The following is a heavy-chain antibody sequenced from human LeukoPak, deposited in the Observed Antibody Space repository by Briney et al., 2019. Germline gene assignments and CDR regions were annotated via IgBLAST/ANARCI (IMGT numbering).Heavy chain of an antibody. Sequence: ASVKVSCKASGYTFTSYDINWVRQATGQGLEWMGWMNPNSGNTGYAQKFQGRVTITADESTSTAYMELSSLRSEDTAVYYCARAQYSSSWYFDLWGRGTLVTVSS. CDR2: MNPNSGNT. J-gene: IGHJ2*01. D-gene: IGHD6-13*01. CDR3: ARAQYSSSWYFDL. CDR1: GYTFTSYD. V-gene: IGHV1-8*03.